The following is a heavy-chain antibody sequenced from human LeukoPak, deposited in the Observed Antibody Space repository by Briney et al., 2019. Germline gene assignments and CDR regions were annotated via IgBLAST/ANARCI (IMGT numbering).Heavy chain of an antibody. CDR3: AKDGSRIQLWFFDY. Sequence: GGSLRLSCAASGFTFSSYAMSWVRQAPGNGLEWVSAISGSGGSTYYADSVKGRFTISRDDSKNTLYLQMNSLRAEDTAVYYCAKDGSRIQLWFFDYWGQGTLVTVSS. CDR2: ISGSGGST. V-gene: IGHV3-23*01. D-gene: IGHD5-18*01. CDR1: GFTFSSYA. J-gene: IGHJ4*02.